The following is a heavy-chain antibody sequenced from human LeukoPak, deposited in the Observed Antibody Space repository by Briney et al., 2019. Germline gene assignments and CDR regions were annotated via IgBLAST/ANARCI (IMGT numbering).Heavy chain of an antibody. D-gene: IGHD3-22*01. CDR2: ISWNSGSI. Sequence: PGGSLRLSCAASGFTFDDYAMHWVRHAPGKGLEWVSGISWNSGSIGYADSVKGRFTISRDNSKNTLYLQMNSLRAEDTAVYYCACLDSSGYRPFDYWGQGTLVTVSS. CDR1: GFTFDDYA. V-gene: IGHV3-9*01. J-gene: IGHJ4*02. CDR3: ACLDSSGYRPFDY.